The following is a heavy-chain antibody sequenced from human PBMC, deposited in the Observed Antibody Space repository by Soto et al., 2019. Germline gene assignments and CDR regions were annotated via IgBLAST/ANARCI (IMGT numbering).Heavy chain of an antibody. CDR3: ARVPDR. D-gene: IGHD2-2*01. CDR2: IYHSGST. J-gene: IGHJ5*02. Sequence: QLQLQESGSGLVKPSQTLSLTCAFSGGSISSGGYSWSWIRQPPGKSLEWIGYIYHSGSTYYNPSRRRRVIQSVDRSKTQFSLKLSSVTAADTAVYYCARVPDRCGQGTLVTVSS. V-gene: IGHV4-30-2*01. CDR1: GGSISSGGYS.